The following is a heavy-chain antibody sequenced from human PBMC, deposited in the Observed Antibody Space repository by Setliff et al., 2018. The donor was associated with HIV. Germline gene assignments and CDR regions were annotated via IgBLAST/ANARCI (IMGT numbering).Heavy chain of an antibody. CDR3: ARAHDNHDSSGYSHDS. Sequence: GGSLRLSCVASGFTFNSYWMYWVRQAPGKGLVCVSRVNNDGSIITYADAVQGRFTISRDNAKNMLFLQMNSLRAEDTAVYYCARAHDNHDSSGYSHDSWGQGSLVTVSS. J-gene: IGHJ4*02. CDR1: GFTFNSYW. V-gene: IGHV3-74*01. CDR2: VNNDGSII. D-gene: IGHD3-22*01.